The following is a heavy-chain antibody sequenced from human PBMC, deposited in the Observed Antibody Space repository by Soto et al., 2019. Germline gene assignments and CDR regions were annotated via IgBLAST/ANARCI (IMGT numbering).Heavy chain of an antibody. V-gene: IGHV3-74*01. Sequence: PGGSLRLSCAASGFTFTNYWMQWVRQAPGKGLVWVSRVNSDGSSTSHADSVKGRFTISRDNAKNTLYLQMSSLRAEDTAVYYRARPQSLPDDVFDVWGRGTVVTVSS. CDR1: GFTFTNYW. CDR2: VNSDGSST. CDR3: ARPQSLPDDVFDV. J-gene: IGHJ3*01.